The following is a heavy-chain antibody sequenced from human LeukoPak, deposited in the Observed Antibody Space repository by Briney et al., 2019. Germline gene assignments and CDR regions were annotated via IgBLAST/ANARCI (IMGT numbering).Heavy chain of an antibody. CDR2: IRYDGSNK. V-gene: IGHV3-30*02. J-gene: IGHJ6*03. CDR3: AKGFMRWGEVYYMDV. D-gene: IGHD3-16*01. CDR1: GFTFSSYG. Sequence: PGGSLRLSCAASGFTFSSYGMHWVRQAPGKGLEWVAFIRYDGSNKYYSDSVKGRFTISRDNSKNTLFLQMNSLRAEDTAVYYCAKGFMRWGEVYYMDVWGKGTTVTVSS.